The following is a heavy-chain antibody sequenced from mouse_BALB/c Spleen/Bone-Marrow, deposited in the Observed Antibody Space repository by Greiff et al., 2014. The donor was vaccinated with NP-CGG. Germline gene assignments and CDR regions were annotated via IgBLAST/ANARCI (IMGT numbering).Heavy chain of an antibody. Sequence: EVKLEESGAELVKPGASVKLSCTASGFNIKDTYMHWVKQRPEQGLGWIGRIDPANGNTIYDPKFQGKATITADTSSNTAYLQLSSLTSEDTAVYYCAAYYYGSSQFAYWGQGTLVTVSA. CDR3: AAYYYGSSQFAY. D-gene: IGHD1-1*01. V-gene: IGHV14-3*02. CDR2: IDPANGNT. CDR1: GFNIKDTY. J-gene: IGHJ3*01.